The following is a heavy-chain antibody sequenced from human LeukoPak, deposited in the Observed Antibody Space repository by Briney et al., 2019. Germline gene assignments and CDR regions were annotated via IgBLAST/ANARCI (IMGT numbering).Heavy chain of an antibody. CDR2: ISFDGSNK. D-gene: IGHD3-22*01. Sequence: PGGSLRLSCAASGFTFSRYGMHWVRQAPGKGLEWVAVISFDGSNKYYTDSVKGRFTISRDNSKNTLYLQMNSLRAEDTVVYYCAKSGGYSAGGFDPWGQGTLVTVSS. J-gene: IGHJ5*02. CDR1: GFTFSRYG. CDR3: AKSGGYSAGGFDP. V-gene: IGHV3-30*18.